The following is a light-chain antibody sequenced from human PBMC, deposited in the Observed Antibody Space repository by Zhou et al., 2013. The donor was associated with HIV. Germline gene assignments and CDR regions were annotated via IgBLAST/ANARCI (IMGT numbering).Light chain of an antibody. CDR3: QQYNNWHRT. V-gene: IGKV3-15*01. J-gene: IGKJ1*01. CDR2: DAS. CDR1: QSISSY. Sequence: ELVLTQSPATLSLSPGERATLSCRASQSISSYLTWYQQKPGQAPRLLIYDASTRATGIPARFSASGSGTEFTLIISSMQSEDFAVYYCQQYNNWHRTFGQGTKVELK.